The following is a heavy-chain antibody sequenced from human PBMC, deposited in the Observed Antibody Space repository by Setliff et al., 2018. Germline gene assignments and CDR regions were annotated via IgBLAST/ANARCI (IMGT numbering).Heavy chain of an antibody. CDR1: GDSLSGYY. CDR3: AACITMVRGVIMKYNWFDP. J-gene: IGHJ5*02. D-gene: IGHD3-10*01. V-gene: IGHV4-34*12. CDR2: IMPGRDT. Sequence: PSETLSLTCAVYGDSLSGYYWSWIRQSPKKGLEWIGEIMPGRDTLYSPSLESRLTITIDTSKIQFSLSLTSVTAADTAIYCCAACITMVRGVIMKYNWFDPWGPGTLVTVSS.